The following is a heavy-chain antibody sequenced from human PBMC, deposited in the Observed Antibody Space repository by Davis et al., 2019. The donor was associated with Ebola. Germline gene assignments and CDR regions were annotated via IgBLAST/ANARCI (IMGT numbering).Heavy chain of an antibody. CDR2: IRSKANSYAT. CDR3: ARECLNYYGMDV. V-gene: IGHV3-73*01. J-gene: IGHJ6*02. Sequence: GESLKISCAASGFTFSSYGMHWVRQASGKGLEWVGRIRSKANSYATAYAASVKGRFTISRDDSKNTAYLQMNSLRAEDTAVYYCARECLNYYGMDVWGQGTTVTVSS. CDR1: GFTFSSYG. D-gene: IGHD3-3*01.